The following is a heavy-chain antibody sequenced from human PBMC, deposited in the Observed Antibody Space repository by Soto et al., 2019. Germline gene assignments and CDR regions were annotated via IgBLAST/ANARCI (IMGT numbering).Heavy chain of an antibody. V-gene: IGHV1-18*01. CDR2: ISAYNGNT. CDR3: ARDYYDSSGYYFFSWYYYYGMDV. J-gene: IGHJ6*02. CDR1: GYTFTSYG. Sequence: QVQLVQSGAEVKKPGASVKVSCKASGYTFTSYGISWVRQAPGQGLEWMGWISAYNGNTNYAQKLQGRVTMTTDTSKSTAYMEVRSLRSDDTAVYYCARDYYDSSGYYFFSWYYYYGMDVWGQGTTVTVCS. D-gene: IGHD3-22*01.